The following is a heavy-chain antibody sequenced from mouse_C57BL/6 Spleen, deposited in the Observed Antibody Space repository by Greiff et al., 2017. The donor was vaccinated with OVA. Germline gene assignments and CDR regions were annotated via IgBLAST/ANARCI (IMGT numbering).Heavy chain of an antibody. CDR2: IDPNSGGT. CDR3: AREDYYGSSYDYFDY. V-gene: IGHV1-72*01. D-gene: IGHD1-1*01. CDR1: GYTFTSYW. Sequence: QVQLQQPGAELVKPGASVKLSCKASGYTFTSYWMHWVKQRPGRGLEWIGRIDPNSGGTKYNEKFKSKATLTVDKPSSPAYRQLSSLTSEDYAVYYCAREDYYGSSYDYFDYWGQGTTLTVSS. J-gene: IGHJ2*01.